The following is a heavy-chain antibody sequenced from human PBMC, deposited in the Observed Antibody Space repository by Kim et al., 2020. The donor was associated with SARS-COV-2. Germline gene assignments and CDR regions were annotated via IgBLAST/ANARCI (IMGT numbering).Heavy chain of an antibody. J-gene: IGHJ3*02. CDR1: GFTFSSYG. Sequence: GGSLRLSCAASGFTFSSYGMHWVRQAPGKGLEWVAVISYDGSNKYYADSVKGRFTISRDNSKNTLYLQMNSLRAEDTAVYYCAKDLDEDDAFDIWGQGTMVTVSS. V-gene: IGHV3-30*18. CDR3: AKDLDEDDAFDI. CDR2: ISYDGSNK.